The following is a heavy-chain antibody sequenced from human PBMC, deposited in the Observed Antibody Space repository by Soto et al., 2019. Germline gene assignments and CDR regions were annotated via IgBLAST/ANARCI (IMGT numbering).Heavy chain of an antibody. V-gene: IGHV4-34*01. CDR3: ARGLQAAAGRLEYFQH. CDR1: GGSFSGYY. CDR2: INHSGST. Sequence: QVQLQQWGAGLLKPSETLSLTCAVYGGSFSGYYWSWIRQPPGKGLEWIGGINHSGSTNYNPSLKSRVTISVDTSKNQFSLKLSSVTAADTAVYYCARGLQAAAGRLEYFQHWGQGTLVTVSS. J-gene: IGHJ1*01. D-gene: IGHD6-13*01.